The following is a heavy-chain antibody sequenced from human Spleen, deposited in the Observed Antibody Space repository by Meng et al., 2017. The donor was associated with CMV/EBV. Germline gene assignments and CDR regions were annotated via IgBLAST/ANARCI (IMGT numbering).Heavy chain of an antibody. Sequence: GGSLRLSCAASGFTFSAYAMHWVRQAPGKGLEWVAVISYDGSRAYYADSVKGRFTISRDSSKNTVYLQMNSLGAEDTAVYYCARDRVIVGASDYYYYYGMDVWGQGTTVTVSS. J-gene: IGHJ6*02. CDR1: GFTFSAYA. V-gene: IGHV3-30-3*01. D-gene: IGHD1-26*01. CDR3: ARDRVIVGASDYYYYYGMDV. CDR2: ISYDGSRA.